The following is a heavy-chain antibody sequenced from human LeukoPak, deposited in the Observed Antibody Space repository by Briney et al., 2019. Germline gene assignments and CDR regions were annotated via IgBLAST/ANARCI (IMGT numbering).Heavy chain of an antibody. J-gene: IGHJ6*02. V-gene: IGHV3-21*01. CDR1: GFTFSSYS. Sequence: PGGSLRLSCAASGFTFSSYSMSWVRQAPGKGLEWVSSISSSSSYIYYADSVKGRFTISRDNAKNSLYLQMNSLRAEDTAVYYCARDADSYYYYGMDVWGQGTTVTVSS. CDR3: ARDADSYYYYGMDV. CDR2: ISSSSSYI.